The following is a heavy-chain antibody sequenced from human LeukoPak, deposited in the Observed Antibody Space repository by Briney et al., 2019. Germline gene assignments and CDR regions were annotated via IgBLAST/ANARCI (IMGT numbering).Heavy chain of an antibody. V-gene: IGHV3-23*01. Sequence: GGSLRLSCAASGFTFSSYAMSWVRQAPGKGLEWVSAISGSGGSTYYADSVKGRFTISRDNSKNTQYLQMNSLRAEDTAVYYCAKGTYYHGSGSYPFGAFDIWGQGTMVTVSS. D-gene: IGHD3-10*01. J-gene: IGHJ3*02. CDR2: ISGSGGST. CDR3: AKGTYYHGSGSYPFGAFDI. CDR1: GFTFSSYA.